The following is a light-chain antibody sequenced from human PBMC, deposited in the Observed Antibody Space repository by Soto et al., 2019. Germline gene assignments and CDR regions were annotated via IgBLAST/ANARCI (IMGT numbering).Light chain of an antibody. CDR2: DVT. J-gene: IGLJ1*01. CDR1: SSDVGGYNY. CDR3: SSYTTSNTRQIV. V-gene: IGLV2-14*03. Sequence: QSALTQPASVSGSPGQSITIPCTGTSSDVGGYNYVSWYQHHPGKAPKLIIYDVTNRPSGVSNPFSGSKSGNTASLTISGLQPEDEADYYCSSYTTSNTRQIVFGTGTKVTVL.